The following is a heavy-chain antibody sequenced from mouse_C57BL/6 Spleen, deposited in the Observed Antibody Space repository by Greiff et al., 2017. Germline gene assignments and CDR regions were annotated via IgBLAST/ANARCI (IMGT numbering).Heavy chain of an antibody. D-gene: IGHD1-1*01. Sequence: EVKLMESGGGLVKPGGSLKLSCAASGFTFSSYAMSWVRQTPEKRLEWVATISDGGSYTYYPDNVKGRFTITRDNAKNNQYLQISHLKSEDTAMYYWARVASVVAEGYAYWGQGTLVTVSA. CDR2: ISDGGSYT. V-gene: IGHV5-4*03. CDR1: GFTFSSYA. J-gene: IGHJ3*01. CDR3: ARVASVVAEGYAY.